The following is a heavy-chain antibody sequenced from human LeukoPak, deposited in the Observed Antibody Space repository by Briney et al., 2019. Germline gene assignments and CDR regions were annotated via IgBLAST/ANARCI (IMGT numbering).Heavy chain of an antibody. CDR3: ARMGYYGSGSYYNDYGMDV. D-gene: IGHD3-10*01. V-gene: IGHV1-3*01. CDR1: GYTFTSYA. Sequence: ASVKVSCKASGYTFTSYAMHWVRQAPGQRLEWMGWINAGNGNTKYSQKFQGRVTIARDTSASTAYMELSSLRSEDTAVYYCARMGYYGSGSYYNDYGMDVWGQGTTVTVSS. CDR2: INAGNGNT. J-gene: IGHJ6*02.